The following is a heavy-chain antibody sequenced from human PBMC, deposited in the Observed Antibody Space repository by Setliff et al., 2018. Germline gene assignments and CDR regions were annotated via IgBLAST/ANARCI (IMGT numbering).Heavy chain of an antibody. J-gene: IGHJ6*02. CDR1: GSSIISDYY. V-gene: IGHV4-38-2*01. D-gene: IGHD3-10*01. Sequence: SSETLSLTCAVSGSSIISDYYWVWIRQPPGRGLEWIGGIFQSGNTYYNPSLKSRVTISVDTSKNQFSLKVNSVTAADTAVYYCATLLANYGSGMDVWGQGTTVTVSS. CDR3: ATLLANYGSGMDV. CDR2: IFQSGNT.